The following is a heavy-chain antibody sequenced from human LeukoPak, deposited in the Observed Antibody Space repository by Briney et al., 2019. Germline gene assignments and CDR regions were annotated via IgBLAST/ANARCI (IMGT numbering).Heavy chain of an antibody. V-gene: IGHV4-59*12. Sequence: SETLSLTCTVSGGSISNYYWSWIRQPPGKGLEWIGYIYYSGSTRYNPSLRSRVIISVDTSKNQFSLKLSSVTAADTAVYYCARDGDYWGQGTLVTVSS. CDR1: GGSISNYY. CDR2: IYYSGST. CDR3: ARDGDY. J-gene: IGHJ4*02.